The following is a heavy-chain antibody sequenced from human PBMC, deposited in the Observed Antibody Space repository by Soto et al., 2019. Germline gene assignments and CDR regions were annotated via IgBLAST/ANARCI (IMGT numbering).Heavy chain of an antibody. CDR3: VREGRGSFDF. CDR1: GFIFTNYA. J-gene: IGHJ3*01. V-gene: IGHV3-23*01. CDR2: IGGRGNSA. Sequence: GGSLRLSCAASGFIFTNYAMNWVRQAPGKGLEWVSVIGGRGNSAYYADSVQGRFTISRDNSKNTLSLQMSSLTADDTAIYYCVREGRGSFDFWGRGTMVTVSS. D-gene: IGHD5-12*01.